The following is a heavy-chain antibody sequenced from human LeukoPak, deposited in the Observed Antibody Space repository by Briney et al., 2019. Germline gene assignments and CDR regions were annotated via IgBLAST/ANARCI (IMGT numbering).Heavy chain of an antibody. CDR3: AKDAAAGQWLAYNWFDP. CDR1: GFTFSSYA. CDR2: ISGSGGST. Sequence: GGSLRLSCAASGFTFSSYAMSWVRQAPGKGLEWVSAISGSGGSTYYADSVKGRFTISRDNSKNTLYLQMNSLRAEDTAVYYCAKDAAAGQWLAYNWFDPWGQGTLVTVSS. D-gene: IGHD6-19*01. V-gene: IGHV3-23*01. J-gene: IGHJ5*02.